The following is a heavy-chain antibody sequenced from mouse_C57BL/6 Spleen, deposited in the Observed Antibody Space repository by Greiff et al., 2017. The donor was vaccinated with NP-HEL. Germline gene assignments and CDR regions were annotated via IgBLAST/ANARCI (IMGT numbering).Heavy chain of an antibody. CDR1: GFTFSDYY. CDR3: ARQIYDGSLDY. Sequence: DVKLVESGGGLVQPGGSLKLSCAASGFTFSDYYMYWVRQTPEKRLEWVAYISNGGGSTYYPDTVKGRFTISRDNAKNTLYLQMSRLKSEDTAMYYCARQIYDGSLDYWGQGTTLTVSS. CDR2: ISNGGGST. D-gene: IGHD2-3*01. V-gene: IGHV5-12*01. J-gene: IGHJ2*01.